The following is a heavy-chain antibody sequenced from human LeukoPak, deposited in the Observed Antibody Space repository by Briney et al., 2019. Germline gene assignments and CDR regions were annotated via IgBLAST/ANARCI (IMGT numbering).Heavy chain of an antibody. J-gene: IGHJ5*02. D-gene: IGHD3-3*01. CDR3: AREGGSFLEWLLSGNWFDP. CDR1: GYTCTGCY. Sequence: SVKVSCKASGYTCTGCYMHWVRQAPGQGLEWMGGIIPIFGTANYAQKFQGRVTITADESTSTAYMELSSLRSEDTAVYYCAREGGSFLEWLLSGNWFDPWGQGTLVTVSS. V-gene: IGHV1-69*13. CDR2: IIPIFGTA.